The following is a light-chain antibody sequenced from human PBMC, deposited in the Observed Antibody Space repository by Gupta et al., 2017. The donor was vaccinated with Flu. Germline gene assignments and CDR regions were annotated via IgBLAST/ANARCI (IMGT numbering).Light chain of an antibody. V-gene: IGKV1-39*01. CDR2: TTS. CDR3: QRCDNFPYI. Sequence: DIQMTQSPSSLSASVGDGVTITCRASHNIGAFVNWYQQKPGKAPKLLIYTTSSLQTGVPSRFSGRASGTDFTLTISRLQPEDSATYYCQRCDNFPYIFGPGTNLNIK. J-gene: IGKJ2*01. CDR1: HNIGAF.